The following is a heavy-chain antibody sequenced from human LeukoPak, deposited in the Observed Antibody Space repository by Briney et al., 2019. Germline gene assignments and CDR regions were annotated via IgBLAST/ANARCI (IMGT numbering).Heavy chain of an antibody. CDR3: ARDSSSSGWYHNSPYYFDF. D-gene: IGHD6-19*01. J-gene: IGHJ4*02. V-gene: IGHV3-30*02. CDR2: IRYDGSNK. Sequence: GGSLRLSCAASGFTFSSYGMHWVRQAPGKGLEWVAFIRYDGSNKYYADSVKGRFTISRDHAKNSLYLQMNSLRAEDTAVYYCARDSSSSGWYHNSPYYFDFWGQGTLVTVSS. CDR1: GFTFSSYG.